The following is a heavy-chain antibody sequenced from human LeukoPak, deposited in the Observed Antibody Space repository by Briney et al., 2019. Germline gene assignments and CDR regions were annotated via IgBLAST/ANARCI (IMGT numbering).Heavy chain of an antibody. CDR3: ASWAGYCSSNNCYATSLDY. J-gene: IGHJ4*02. V-gene: IGHV1-18*01. Sequence: ASVKVSCKASGYTFSNYGISWVRQAPGQGLEWMGWISAYNINTNFAQKFQGRVTMTTDTSTNTAYMELRSLRSDDTAVYYCASWAGYCSSNNCYATSLDYWGQGTLVTVS. CDR2: ISAYNINT. D-gene: IGHD2-2*01. CDR1: GYTFSNYG.